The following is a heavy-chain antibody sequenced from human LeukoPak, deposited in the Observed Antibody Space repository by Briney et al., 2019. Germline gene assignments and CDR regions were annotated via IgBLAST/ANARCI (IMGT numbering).Heavy chain of an antibody. Sequence: SETLSLTCTVSGGSISSYYWSWIRQPPGEGLEWIGYIYYSGSTNYNPSLKSRVTISVDTSKNQFSLKLSSVTAADTAVYYCARASYAGPFDYWGQGTLVTVSS. V-gene: IGHV4-59*01. CDR2: IYYSGST. J-gene: IGHJ4*02. D-gene: IGHD3-16*02. CDR3: ARASYAGPFDY. CDR1: GGSISSYY.